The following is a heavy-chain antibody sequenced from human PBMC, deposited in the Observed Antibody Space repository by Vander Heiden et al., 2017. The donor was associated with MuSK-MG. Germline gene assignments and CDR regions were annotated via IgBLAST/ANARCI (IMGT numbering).Heavy chain of an antibody. J-gene: IGHJ4*02. CDR2: ISSSSSYI. CDR3: ARDIAVAGTVFDD. CDR1: GFTFSSYS. Sequence: EVQLVESGGGLVKPGGSLRLSCAASGFTFSSYSMNWVRQAPGKGLEWVSSISSSSSYIYYADAVKGRFTISRDNAKNSLYLQMNSLRAEDTAVYYCARDIAVAGTVFDDWGQGTLVTVSS. D-gene: IGHD6-19*01. V-gene: IGHV3-21*01.